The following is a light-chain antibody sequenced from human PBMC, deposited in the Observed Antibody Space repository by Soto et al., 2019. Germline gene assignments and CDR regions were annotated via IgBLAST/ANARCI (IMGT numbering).Light chain of an antibody. CDR3: NSYTTSSTLV. CDR1: SSDVGGYNF. V-gene: IGLV2-14*03. Sequence: QTVLTQPSSVSVSPGQSITISCTGTSSDVGGYNFVSWYQQHPGKAPKLMIYEVTSRPSGVSNRFSGSKSGNTASLTISGLQAEDEADYYCNSYTTSSTLVFGTGTKVTVL. CDR2: EVT. J-gene: IGLJ1*01.